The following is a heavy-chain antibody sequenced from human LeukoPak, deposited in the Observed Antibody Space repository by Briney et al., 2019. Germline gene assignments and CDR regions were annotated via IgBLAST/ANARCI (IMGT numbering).Heavy chain of an antibody. D-gene: IGHD2-2*01. J-gene: IGHJ4*02. CDR3: ARPPTRECSSISCPLSY. CDR2: IYPGDSDT. V-gene: IGHV5-51*01. Sequence: GESLKISCKGSGYSFTTYWIAWVRQMPGKGLEWMGIIYPGDSDTRYSPSFQGQVTISVDKSVSAAYLQWSSLKASATAMYYCARPPTRECSSISCPLSYWGQGTLVTVSS. CDR1: GYSFTTYW.